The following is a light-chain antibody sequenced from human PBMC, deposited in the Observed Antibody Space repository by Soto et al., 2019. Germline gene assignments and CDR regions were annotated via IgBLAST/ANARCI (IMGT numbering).Light chain of an antibody. V-gene: IGKV3-20*01. J-gene: IGKJ2*01. CDR3: QQYGNSPKYT. CDR1: QSVSSY. CDR2: GAS. Sequence: EIVLTQSPATLSLSPGERATLSCRASQSVSSYLAWYQQKPGQAPRLLIYGASSRATGTPDRFSGSGSGTDFTLTISRLEPEDFAVYYCQQYGNSPKYTFGQGTKLEIK.